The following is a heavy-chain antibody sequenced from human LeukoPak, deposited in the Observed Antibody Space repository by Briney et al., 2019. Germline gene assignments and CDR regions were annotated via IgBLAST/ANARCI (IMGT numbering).Heavy chain of an antibody. Sequence: PSETLSLTCTVSGGSISSGSYYWSWIRQPAGKGLEWIGRIYTSGSTNYNPSLQNQLTISLDTSKTQFSLKLSSVTAADTAVYYCARQFRSVTAPFDPWGQGTVVTVSS. CDR1: GGSISSGSYY. V-gene: IGHV4-61*02. CDR2: IYTSGST. D-gene: IGHD4-17*01. CDR3: ARQFRSVTAPFDP. J-gene: IGHJ5*02.